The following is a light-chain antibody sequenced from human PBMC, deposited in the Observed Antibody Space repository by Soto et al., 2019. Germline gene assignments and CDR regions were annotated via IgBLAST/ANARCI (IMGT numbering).Light chain of an antibody. V-gene: IGLV7-43*01. CDR2: TTN. J-gene: IGLJ3*02. CDR1: TGAVTSGNY. Sequence: QTVVTQEPSLTVSPGGTVTLTCASSTGAVTSGNYPSWFQQKPGQAPRTLIYTTNDKHYWTPARFSGSILGDKAALTLSGVQPEDEAEYYCLLYYGSAQLVFGGGTKVTVL. CDR3: LLYYGSAQLV.